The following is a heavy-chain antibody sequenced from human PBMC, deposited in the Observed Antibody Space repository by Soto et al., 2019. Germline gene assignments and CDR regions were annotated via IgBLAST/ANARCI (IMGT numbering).Heavy chain of an antibody. Sequence: ASVKVSCKASGYTFTNYAIHWVRQAPGQRLEWMGWINAGNGKTKYSQNFQGRVTITRDTSASIVYMEVNSLRSEDTALYYCARCLWLDTNDDYYLASWGRATLVPGSS. CDR3: ARCLWLDTNDDYYLAS. J-gene: IGHJ4*02. D-gene: IGHD1-1*01. CDR2: INAGNGKT. CDR1: GYTFTNYA. V-gene: IGHV1-3*01.